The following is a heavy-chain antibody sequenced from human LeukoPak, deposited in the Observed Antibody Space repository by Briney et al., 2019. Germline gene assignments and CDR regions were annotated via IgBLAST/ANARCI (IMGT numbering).Heavy chain of an antibody. J-gene: IGHJ4*02. CDR3: ARRRGYSSGWLRGYFDY. V-gene: IGHV1-18*01. CDR2: ISAYNGNT. Sequence: ASVKVSCKASGYTFTSYDINWVRQATGQGLEWMGWISAYNGNTNYAQKLQGRVTMTTDTSTSTAYMELRSLRSDDTAVYYCARRRGYSSGWLRGYFDYWGQGTLVTVSS. CDR1: GYTFTSYD. D-gene: IGHD6-19*01.